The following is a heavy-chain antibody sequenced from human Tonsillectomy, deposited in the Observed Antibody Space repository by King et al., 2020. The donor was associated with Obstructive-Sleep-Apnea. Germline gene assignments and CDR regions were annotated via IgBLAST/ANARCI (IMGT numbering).Heavy chain of an antibody. Sequence: VQLVESGGDVVRPGTSLTLSCIASGFTFSNFEIHWVREAPGKGLEWVTLVSTDGRRQYYADSVKGRFTISRDNSKNTVYIQMNNLRPDDTAMYYCARDFDYWGQGTLVTVSP. CDR1: GFTFSNFE. CDR2: VSTDGRRQ. CDR3: ARDFDY. V-gene: IGHV3-30*14. J-gene: IGHJ4*02.